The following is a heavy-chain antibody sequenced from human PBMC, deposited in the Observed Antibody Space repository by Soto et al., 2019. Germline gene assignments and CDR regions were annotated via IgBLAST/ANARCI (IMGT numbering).Heavy chain of an antibody. J-gene: IGHJ4*02. V-gene: IGHV3-33*01. CDR1: GFTFSSYG. CDR3: ARDYVDSSGHYFDY. Sequence: GGSLRLSCAASGFTFSSYGMHWVRQAPGKGLEWVAVIWYDGSNKYYADSVKGRFTISRDNSKNTLYLQMNSLRAEDTAVYYCARDYVDSSGHYFDYWGQGTLVTVSS. D-gene: IGHD3-22*01. CDR2: IWYDGSNK.